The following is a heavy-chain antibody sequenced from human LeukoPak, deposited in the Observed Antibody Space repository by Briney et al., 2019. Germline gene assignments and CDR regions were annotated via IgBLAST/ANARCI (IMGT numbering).Heavy chain of an antibody. CDR1: GYTFTGYY. Sequence: ASVKVPCKASGYTFTGYYMHWVRQAPGQGLEWMGWINPNSGGTNYAQKFQGRVTMTRDTSISTAYMELSRLRSDDTAVYYCAREVVVAATGFDYWGQGTLVTVSS. D-gene: IGHD2-15*01. CDR3: AREVVVAATGFDY. CDR2: INPNSGGT. J-gene: IGHJ4*02. V-gene: IGHV1-2*02.